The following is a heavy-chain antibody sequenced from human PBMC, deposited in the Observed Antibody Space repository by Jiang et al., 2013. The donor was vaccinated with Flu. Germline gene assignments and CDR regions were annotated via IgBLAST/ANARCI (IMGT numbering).Heavy chain of an antibody. Sequence: GRTYYRSKWYNDYAVSVKSRITINPDISKNQFSLQLNSVTPDDTAVYYCARGTYGYDYWGQGTLVTVSS. CDR3: ARGTYGYDY. V-gene: IGHV6-1*01. J-gene: IGHJ4*02. CDR2: TYYRSKWYN. D-gene: IGHD5-18*01.